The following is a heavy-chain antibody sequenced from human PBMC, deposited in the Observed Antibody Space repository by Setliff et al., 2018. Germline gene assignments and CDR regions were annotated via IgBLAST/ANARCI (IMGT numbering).Heavy chain of an antibody. CDR2: ISGYNGNT. CDR3: ARSSAPSVVLAADFDF. D-gene: IGHD3-3*01. V-gene: IGHV1-18*01. CDR1: GFMFYTFG. Sequence: ASVKVSCKTSGFMFYTFGFSWVRHVPEQGFEWMGCISGYNGNTNYAQKFQDRVTVTMDTSTSTVYMELRSLRSDDTAVYYCARSSAPSVVLAADFDFWSLGTPVTVSS. J-gene: IGHJ4*02.